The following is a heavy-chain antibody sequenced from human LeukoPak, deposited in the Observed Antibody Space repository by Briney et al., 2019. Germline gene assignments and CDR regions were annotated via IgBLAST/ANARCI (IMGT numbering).Heavy chain of an antibody. Sequence: GGSLRLSCAASGFTFSSYWMSWVRQAPGKGLEWVASIKQDGSEKYYVDSVKGRFTISRDNAKNSLYLQMNSLRAEDTAVYYCARGTTVTTNDAFDIWGQGTMVTVSS. V-gene: IGHV3-7*01. CDR1: GFTFSSYW. CDR3: ARGTTVTTNDAFDI. D-gene: IGHD4-17*01. CDR2: IKQDGSEK. J-gene: IGHJ3*02.